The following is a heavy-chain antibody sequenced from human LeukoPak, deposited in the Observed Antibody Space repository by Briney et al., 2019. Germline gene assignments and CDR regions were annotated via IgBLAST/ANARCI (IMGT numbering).Heavy chain of an antibody. CDR2: ITLSGATK. Sequence: GGSLRLSCAASGFTFSSYTMNWVRQAPGKGLEWISYITLSGATKYYADSVKGRFTISRDNAKNSLSLQMNSLRAEDTALYFCVGDRDYAFDIWGQGTMVTVSS. CDR1: GFTFSSYT. V-gene: IGHV3-48*01. D-gene: IGHD3-10*01. CDR3: VGDRDYAFDI. J-gene: IGHJ3*02.